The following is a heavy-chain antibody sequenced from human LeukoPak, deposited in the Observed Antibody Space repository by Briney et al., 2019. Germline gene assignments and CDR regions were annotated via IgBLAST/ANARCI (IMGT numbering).Heavy chain of an antibody. V-gene: IGHV4-61*02. CDR1: GGSISSGTYY. CDR2: IYTSGST. CDR3: ARGRDGYNFLNRGEYYYFDY. J-gene: IGHJ4*02. Sequence: SETLSLTCTVSGGSISSGTYYWSWIRQPAGKGLEWIGRIYTSGSTNYNPSLKSRVTISVGTSKNQFSLRLNSVTAADTAVYYCARGRDGYNFLNRGEYYYFDYWGQGTLVTVSS. D-gene: IGHD5-24*01.